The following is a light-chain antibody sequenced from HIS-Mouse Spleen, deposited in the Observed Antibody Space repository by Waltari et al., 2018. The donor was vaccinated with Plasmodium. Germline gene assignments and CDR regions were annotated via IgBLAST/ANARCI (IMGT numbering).Light chain of an antibody. J-gene: IGKJ3*01. Sequence: DIVMTQSPATLSVSPGARATLSCRASQSVSSNLAWYQQKPGHAPRLLIYGASTRATGIPARFSGSGSGTEFTLTISSLQSEDFAVYYCQQYNNWSFTFGPGTKVDIK. V-gene: IGKV3-15*01. CDR1: QSVSSN. CDR2: GAS. CDR3: QQYNNWSFT.